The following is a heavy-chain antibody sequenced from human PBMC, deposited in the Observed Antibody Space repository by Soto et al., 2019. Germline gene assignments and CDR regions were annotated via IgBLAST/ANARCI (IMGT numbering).Heavy chain of an antibody. J-gene: IGHJ6*03. CDR2: IYYSGST. CDR1: GGSISSYY. D-gene: IGHD3-9*01. CDR3: ARQEDYDILTGYPPLYYYYYMDV. Sequence: QVQLQESGPGLVKPSETLSLTCTVSGGSISSYYWSWIRQPPGKGLEWIGYIYYSGSTNYNPSLKSRVTISVDTSKNQFSLKLSSVTAADTAVYYCARQEDYDILTGYPPLYYYYYMDVWGKGTTVTVSS. V-gene: IGHV4-59*08.